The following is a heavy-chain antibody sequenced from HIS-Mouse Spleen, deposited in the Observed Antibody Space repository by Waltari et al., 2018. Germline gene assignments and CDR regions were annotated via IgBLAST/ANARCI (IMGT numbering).Heavy chain of an antibody. D-gene: IGHD3-9*01. V-gene: IGHV1-2*02. Sequence: QVQLVQSGAEGKTPGASVKVSCKASGYTFTGYYMHWVRQAPGQGLEWMGWINPNRGGTNYAQKFQGRVTMTRDTSISTAYMELGRLRSDDTAVYYCARGLTGTRGYYFDYWGQGTLVTVSS. CDR2: INPNRGGT. CDR3: ARGLTGTRGYYFDY. CDR1: GYTFTGYY. J-gene: IGHJ4*02.